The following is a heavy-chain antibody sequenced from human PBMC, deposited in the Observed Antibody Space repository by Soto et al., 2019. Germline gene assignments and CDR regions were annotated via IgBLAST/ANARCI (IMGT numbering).Heavy chain of an antibody. Sequence: GGSLRLSCAASGFTFSSYAMHWVRQAPGKGLEWVAVISYDGSNKYYADSVKGRFTISRDNSKNTLYLQMNSLRAEDTAVYYCARIYGGNSESTDYYGMDVWGQGTTVTVSS. V-gene: IGHV3-30-3*01. D-gene: IGHD2-21*02. CDR3: ARIYGGNSESTDYYGMDV. J-gene: IGHJ6*02. CDR1: GFTFSSYA. CDR2: ISYDGSNK.